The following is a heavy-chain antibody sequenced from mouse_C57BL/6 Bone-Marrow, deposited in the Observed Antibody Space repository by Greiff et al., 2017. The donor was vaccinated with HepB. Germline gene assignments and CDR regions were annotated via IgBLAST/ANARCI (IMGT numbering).Heavy chain of an antibody. J-gene: IGHJ2*01. CDR1: GFTFTDYY. D-gene: IGHD1-1*01. V-gene: IGHV7-3*01. CDR2: IRNKANGYTT. Sequence: EVKLVESGGGLVQPGGSLSLSCAASGFTFTDYYMSWVRQPPGKALEWLGFIRNKANGYTTEYSASVKGRFTISRDNSQSILYLQMNALRAEDSATYYCASSLTTVVDYWGQGTTLTVSS. CDR3: ASSLTTVVDY.